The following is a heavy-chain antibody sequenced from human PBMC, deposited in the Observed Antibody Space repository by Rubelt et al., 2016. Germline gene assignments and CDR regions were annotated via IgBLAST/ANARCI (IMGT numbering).Heavy chain of an antibody. CDR2: IKQDGSEK. Sequence: EVQLVESGGGLVQPGGSLRLSCAASGFTFSSYWMSWVRQAPGKGLEWVANIKQDGSEKYYADSVKGRFTISRDNSKNTLYLQMNSLRAEDTAVYYCAKEIVWFGDNNDAFDIWGQGTMVTVSS. V-gene: IGHV3-7*01. CDR3: AKEIVWFGDNNDAFDI. CDR1: GFTFSSYW. D-gene: IGHD3-10*01. J-gene: IGHJ3*02.